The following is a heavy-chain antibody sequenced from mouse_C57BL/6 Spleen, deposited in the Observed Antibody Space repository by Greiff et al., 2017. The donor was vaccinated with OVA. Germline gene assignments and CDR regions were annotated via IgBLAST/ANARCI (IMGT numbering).Heavy chain of an antibody. Sequence: DVKLVESGGGLVKPGGSLKLSCAASGFTFSSYAMSWVRQTPEKRLEWVATISDGGSYTYYPDNVKGRFTISRDNAKNNLYLQMSHLKSEDTAMYYCARGGYGSPWFAYWGQGTLVTVSA. J-gene: IGHJ3*01. CDR2: ISDGGSYT. V-gene: IGHV5-4*03. D-gene: IGHD1-1*01. CDR1: GFTFSSYA. CDR3: ARGGYGSPWFAY.